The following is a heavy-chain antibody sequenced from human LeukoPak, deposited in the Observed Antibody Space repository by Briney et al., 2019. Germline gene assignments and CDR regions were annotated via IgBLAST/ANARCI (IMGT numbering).Heavy chain of an antibody. Sequence: PAGTLSLSCAVSGVAISSYSWSWVRQAPGKGLEWIAGIYYSGSTNYKASLKSRVTISLDTSKNKLSLKLSSVRAADTALYYFARYSSWVGVVDWGQGTLVTVSS. V-gene: IGHV4-59*08. D-gene: IGHD3-16*02. CDR1: GVAISSYS. J-gene: IGHJ4*02. CDR2: IYYSGST. CDR3: ARYSSWVGVVD.